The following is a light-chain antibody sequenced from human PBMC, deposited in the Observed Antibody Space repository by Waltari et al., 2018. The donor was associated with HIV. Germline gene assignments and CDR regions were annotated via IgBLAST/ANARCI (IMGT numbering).Light chain of an antibody. J-gene: IGKJ2*01. CDR3: QQYLTYPYT. CDR2: KAS. CDR1: QSISTW. V-gene: IGKV1-5*03. Sequence: DIQMTQSPSTLSASVGDRVTITCRASQSISTWVAWYQQKPGKVPKLLSYKASSLESGVPSRFSGSGSRTEFTRTISSLQPDDFATYYCQQYLTYPYTFGQGTKLEIK.